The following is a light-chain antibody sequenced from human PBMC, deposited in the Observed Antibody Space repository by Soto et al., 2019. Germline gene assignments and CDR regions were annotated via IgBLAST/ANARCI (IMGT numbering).Light chain of an antibody. CDR2: DVN. Sequence: QSALTQPASVSGSPGQSITISCTGTSSDIGAYNFVSWYQQHPGKAPKLMLYDVNIRPSGVSNRFFGSKSGNTASLTISGLQAEDEADYYCTSWTTSTTMIFGGGTKATVL. J-gene: IGLJ2*01. CDR1: SSDIGAYNF. V-gene: IGLV2-14*03. CDR3: TSWTTSTTMI.